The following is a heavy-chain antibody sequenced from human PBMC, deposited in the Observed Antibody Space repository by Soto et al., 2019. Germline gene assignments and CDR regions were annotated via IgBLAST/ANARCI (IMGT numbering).Heavy chain of an antibody. V-gene: IGHV4-39*01. CDR1: GGSISSSSYY. J-gene: IGHJ5*02. CDR3: AGQPTAFNYSSSWYTEDWFDP. Sequence: SETLSLTCTVSGGSISSSSYYWGWIRQPPGKGLEWIGSIYYSGSTYYNPSLKSRVTISVDTSKNQFSLKLSSVTAADTAVYYCAGQPTAFNYSSSWYTEDWFDPWGQGTLVTVSS. CDR2: IYYSGST. D-gene: IGHD6-13*01.